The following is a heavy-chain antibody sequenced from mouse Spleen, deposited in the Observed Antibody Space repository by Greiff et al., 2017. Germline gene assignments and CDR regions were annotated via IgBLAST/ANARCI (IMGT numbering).Heavy chain of an antibody. CDR1: GDSITSGY. V-gene: IGHV3-8*02. CDR2: ISYSGST. CDR3: ARYILRYYYAMDY. D-gene: IGHD1-1*01. Sequence: EVQLQESGPSLVKPSQTLSLTCSVTGDSITSGYWNWIRKFPGNKLEYMGYISYSGSTYYNPSLKSRISITRDTSKNQYYLQLNSVTTEDTATYYCARYILRYYYAMDYWGQGTSVTVSS. J-gene: IGHJ4*01.